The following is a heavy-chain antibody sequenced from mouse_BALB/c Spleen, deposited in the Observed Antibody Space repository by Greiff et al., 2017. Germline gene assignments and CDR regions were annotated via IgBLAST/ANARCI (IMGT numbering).Heavy chain of an antibody. V-gene: IGHV5-17*02. D-gene: IGHD1-1*01. CDR2: ISSGSSTI. J-gene: IGHJ2*01. CDR1: GFTFSSFG. CDR3: ARSAGSSYGDY. Sequence: EVQLVESGGGLVQPGGSRKLSCAASGFTFSSFGKHWVRQAPEKGLEWVAYISSGSSTIYYADTVKGRFTISRDNPKNTLFLQMTSLRSEDTAMYYCARSAGSSYGDYWGQGTTLTVSS.